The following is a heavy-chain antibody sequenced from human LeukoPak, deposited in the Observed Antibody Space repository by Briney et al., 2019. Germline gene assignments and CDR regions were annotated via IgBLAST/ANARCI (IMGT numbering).Heavy chain of an antibody. J-gene: IGHJ4*02. CDR3: ARDADTSGHFSFFDL. CDR2: IISDGSNA. V-gene: IGHV3-33*01. Sequence: PGRSLRLSCAASGFTFSYYGMHWVCQVPGKGLAWVVGIISDGSNAHYADSVKGQFTVSRDNSKSMLYLQMNSLRAEDTAIYYCARDADTSGHFSFFDLWGQGTLVTVSS. CDR1: GFTFSYYG. D-gene: IGHD3-22*01.